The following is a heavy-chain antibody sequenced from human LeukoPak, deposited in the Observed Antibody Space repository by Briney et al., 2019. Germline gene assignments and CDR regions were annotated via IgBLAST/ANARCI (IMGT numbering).Heavy chain of an antibody. CDR3: ARGKGRLRSPKYYYYYYMDV. CDR1: GYTFTSYG. CDR2: ISAYKGNT. V-gene: IGHV1-18*01. D-gene: IGHD4-17*01. J-gene: IGHJ6*03. Sequence: ASVKVCCKASGYTFTSYGISWVRQAPGQGLAWMGWISAYKGNTNYARKLQGRVTMTTDTSTSTAYMELRSLRSDDTAVYYCARGKGRLRSPKYYYYYYMDVCGKGTTVTVSS.